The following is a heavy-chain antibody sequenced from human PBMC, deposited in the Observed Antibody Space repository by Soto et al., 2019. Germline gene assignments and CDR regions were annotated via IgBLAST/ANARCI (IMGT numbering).Heavy chain of an antibody. CDR2: IYPGDSDT. Sequence: GESLKISCKGSGYSFTSYWIGWERQMPGKGLEWMGIIYPGDSDTRYSPSFQGQVTISADKSISTAYLQWSSLKASDTAMYYCASHIAAAAYGMDVWGQGTTVTVSS. CDR3: ASHIAAAAYGMDV. V-gene: IGHV5-51*01. CDR1: GYSFTSYW. D-gene: IGHD6-13*01. J-gene: IGHJ6*02.